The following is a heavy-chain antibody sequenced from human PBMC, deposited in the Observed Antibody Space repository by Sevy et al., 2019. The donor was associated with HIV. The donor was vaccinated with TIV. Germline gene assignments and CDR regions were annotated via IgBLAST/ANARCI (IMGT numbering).Heavy chain of an antibody. D-gene: IGHD3-22*01. J-gene: IGHJ6*02. CDR1: GFTFSNYN. V-gene: IGHV3-21*01. CDR2: ISSSSGSI. CDR3: ARDRDMIVKNKYYYYGMDV. Sequence: GGSLRLSCAASGFTFSNYNMTLVRQAPGKGLEWVSFISSSSGSIYYADSLKGRFTISRDNAKNSLYLQMNSLRAEDTAVYYCARDRDMIVKNKYYYYGMDVWGQGTTVTVSS.